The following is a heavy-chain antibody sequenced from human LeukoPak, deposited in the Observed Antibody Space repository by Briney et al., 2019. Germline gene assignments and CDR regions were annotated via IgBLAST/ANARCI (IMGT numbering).Heavy chain of an antibody. D-gene: IGHD1-26*01. V-gene: IGHV3-23*01. Sequence: GSPGLPWAAPGFPLCRLWMGLGRQAPGKGLEWVSAMSGSGGSTYYADSVKGRFTISRDNSKNTLYLQMNSLRAEDTAVYYCAKGDTTWELPHDYWGQGTLVTVSS. J-gene: IGHJ4*02. CDR2: MSGSGGST. CDR1: GFPLCRLW. CDR3: AKGDTTWELPHDY.